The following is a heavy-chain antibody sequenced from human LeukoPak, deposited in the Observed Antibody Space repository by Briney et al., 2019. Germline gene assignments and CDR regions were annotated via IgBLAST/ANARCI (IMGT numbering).Heavy chain of an antibody. CDR1: GYSISSGYY. CDR3: ARFPDC. CDR2: IYHSGST. Sequence: SETLSLTCTVSGYSISSGYYWGWLRQPPGRGLEWIGTIYHSGSTYYNPSLKSRVTISVDTSKNQFSLKLSSVTAADTAVYFCARFPDCWGQGTLVTVSS. V-gene: IGHV4-38-2*02. J-gene: IGHJ4*02.